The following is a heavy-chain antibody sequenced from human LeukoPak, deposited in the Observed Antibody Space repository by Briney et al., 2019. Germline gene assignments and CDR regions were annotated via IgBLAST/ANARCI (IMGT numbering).Heavy chain of an antibody. CDR3: ARARIDCSSTSCDDAFDI. Sequence: ASVKVSCKASGYTFTSYDINWVRQATGQGLEWMGWMNPNSGNTGYAQKFQGRVTMTRNTSISTAYMELSSLRSEDTAVYYCARARIDCSSTSCDDAFDIWGQGTMVTVSS. CDR2: MNPNSGNT. CDR1: GYTFTSYD. V-gene: IGHV1-8*01. D-gene: IGHD2-2*01. J-gene: IGHJ3*02.